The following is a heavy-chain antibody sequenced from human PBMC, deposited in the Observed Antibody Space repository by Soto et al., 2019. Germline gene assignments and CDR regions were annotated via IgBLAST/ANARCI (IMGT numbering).Heavy chain of an antibody. D-gene: IGHD2-15*01. CDR3: ALYCSGGSCYQDSSIDYYYGMDV. Sequence: ASVKVSCKVSGYTLTELSMHWVRQAPGKGLEWMGGFDPEDGETIYAQKFQGRVTMTEDTSTDTAYMELSSLRSEDTAVYYCALYCSGGSCYQDSSIDYYYGMDVWGQGTTVTVSS. CDR2: FDPEDGET. V-gene: IGHV1-24*01. J-gene: IGHJ6*02. CDR1: GYTLTELS.